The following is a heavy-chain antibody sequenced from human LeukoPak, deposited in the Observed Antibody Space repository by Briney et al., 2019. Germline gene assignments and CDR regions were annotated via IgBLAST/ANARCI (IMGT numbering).Heavy chain of an antibody. J-gene: IGHJ4*02. V-gene: IGHV1-46*01. CDR2: INPSGGST. CDR1: GYTFTSYY. CDR3: ARDPLLFYDSSGYPFDY. D-gene: IGHD3-22*01. Sequence: GASVKVSCKASGYTFTSYYMHWVRQAPGQGLEWMGIINPSGGSTSYAQKFQGRVTMTRDTSTSTVYMELSSLRSEDTAVYYCARDPLLFYDSSGYPFDYWCQGTLVTVSA.